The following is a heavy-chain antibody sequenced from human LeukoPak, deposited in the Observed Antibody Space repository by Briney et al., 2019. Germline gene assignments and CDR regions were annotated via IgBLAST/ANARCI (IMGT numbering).Heavy chain of an antibody. D-gene: IGHD2-15*01. Sequence: ASVKVSCKASGYTFTGYYMHWVRQAPGQGLEWMGWINPNSGGTNYAQEFQGRVTMTRDTSISTAYMELSRLRSDDTAVYYCARDRCSGGSCFVGEFDYWGQGTLVTVSS. CDR3: ARDRCSGGSCFVGEFDY. CDR2: INPNSGGT. V-gene: IGHV1-2*02. J-gene: IGHJ4*02. CDR1: GYTFTGYY.